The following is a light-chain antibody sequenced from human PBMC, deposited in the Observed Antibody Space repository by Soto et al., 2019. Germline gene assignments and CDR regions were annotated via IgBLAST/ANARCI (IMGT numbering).Light chain of an antibody. J-gene: IGKJ2*01. CDR1: QRVSTSF. CDR3: EQHVYSGYI. V-gene: IGKV3-20*01. Sequence: EIVLTQSPGTLSLSPGESATLSCRASQRVSTSFLAWYQQKPGQAPRLLIFGASSRTTGIPDRFTGSGSGTDFTVTVSRLEPEDFAVYYCEQHVYSGYIFAQGTRLDI. CDR2: GAS.